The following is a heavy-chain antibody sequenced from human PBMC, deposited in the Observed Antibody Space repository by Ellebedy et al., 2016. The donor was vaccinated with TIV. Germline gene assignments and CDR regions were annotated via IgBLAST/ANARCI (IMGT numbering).Heavy chain of an antibody. V-gene: IGHV1-18*01. D-gene: IGHD5-12*01. CDR3: ARAGSGYDWLDFDY. J-gene: IGHJ4*02. CDR2: ISAYNGNT. Sequence: ASVKVSCKTSGGTFSTFGISWVRQAPGQGLEWMGWISAYNGNTNYAQKLQGRVTMTTDTSTSTAYMELRSLRSDDTAVYYCARAGSGYDWLDFDYWGQGTLVTVSS. CDR1: GGTFSTFG.